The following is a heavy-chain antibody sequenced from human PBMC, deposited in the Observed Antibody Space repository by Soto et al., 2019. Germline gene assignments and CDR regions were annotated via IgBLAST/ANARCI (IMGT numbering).Heavy chain of an antibody. CDR3: ASGIFGALISYFDH. J-gene: IGHJ4*01. V-gene: IGHV1-46*01. Sequence: GASVKVSCKASGYTFTSHNMHWVRQAPGQGPEWMGIINPSGGDTRDAPKFQGRVTLTRDTSTSTVYMELSSLRSEDTAVYYCASGIFGALISYFDHWG. CDR2: INPSGGDT. D-gene: IGHD3-3*01. CDR1: GYTFTSHN.